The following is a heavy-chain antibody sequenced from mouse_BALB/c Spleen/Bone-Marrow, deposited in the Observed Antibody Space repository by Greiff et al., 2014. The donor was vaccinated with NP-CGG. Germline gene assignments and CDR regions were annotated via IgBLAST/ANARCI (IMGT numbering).Heavy chain of an antibody. CDR2: ISSGGNYT. J-gene: IGHJ4*01. Sequence: EVQLQESGGGLVKPGGSLKPSCAASGFTFSSYAMSWVRQSPEKRLEWVAEISSGGNYTYYPDTVTGRFTISRDNAKSILYLEMSSLRSDDTAMYYCVRAYGSSYAMDYWGQGTSVTVSS. CDR3: VRAYGSSYAMDY. V-gene: IGHV5-9-4*01. D-gene: IGHD1-1*01. CDR1: GFTFSSYA.